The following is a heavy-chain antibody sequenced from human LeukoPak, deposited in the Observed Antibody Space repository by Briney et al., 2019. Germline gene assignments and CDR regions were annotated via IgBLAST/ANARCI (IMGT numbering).Heavy chain of an antibody. Sequence: GGSLRLSCAASGFTFSSYGMQWVRQAPGKGLEWVAIISYDGSTKYYGDSVRGRFTISRDNSKSTVYLQMNSLRADDTAVYYCARDRDLGVVTPWCDYWGQGILVTVSS. CDR3: ARDRDLGVVTPWCDY. CDR1: GFTFSSYG. CDR2: ISYDGSTK. V-gene: IGHV3-30*03. J-gene: IGHJ4*02. D-gene: IGHD3-3*01.